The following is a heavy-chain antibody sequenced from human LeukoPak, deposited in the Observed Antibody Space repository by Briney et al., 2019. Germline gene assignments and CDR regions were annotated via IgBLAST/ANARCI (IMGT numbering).Heavy chain of an antibody. D-gene: IGHD6-13*01. Sequence: PSETLSLTCAVYGGSFSGYYWSWIRQPPGKGLEWIGEINHSGSTNYNPSLKSRVTISVDTSKNQFSLKLSSVTAADTAVYYCARPSLLYSSSWYTPWGQGTLVTVSS. J-gene: IGHJ5*02. V-gene: IGHV4-34*01. CDR3: ARPSLLYSSSWYTP. CDR1: GGSFSGYY. CDR2: INHSGST.